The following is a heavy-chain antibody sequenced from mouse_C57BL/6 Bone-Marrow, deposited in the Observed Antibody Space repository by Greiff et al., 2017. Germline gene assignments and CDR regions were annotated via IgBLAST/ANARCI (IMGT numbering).Heavy chain of an antibody. J-gene: IGHJ3*01. CDR2: INPSSGYT. Sequence: VQLQESGAELAKPGASVKLSCKASGYTFTSYWMHWVKQRPGQGLEWIGYINPSSGYTKYNQKFKDKDTLTADKSSSTAYMQLSSLTYEDSAVYYCARFSYWGQGTLVTVSA. V-gene: IGHV1-7*01. CDR3: ARFSY. CDR1: GYTFTSYW.